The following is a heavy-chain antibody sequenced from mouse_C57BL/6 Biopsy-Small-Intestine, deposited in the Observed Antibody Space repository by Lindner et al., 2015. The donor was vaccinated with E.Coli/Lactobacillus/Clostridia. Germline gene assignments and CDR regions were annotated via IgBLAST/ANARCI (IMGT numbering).Heavy chain of an antibody. D-gene: IGHD6-1*01. CDR2: INPSGGRT. CDR3: TRQIRDGHNDY. CDR1: GYTLSGYY. J-gene: IGHJ4*01. Sequence: SVKVSCKAYGYTLSGYYIHWVRQAPGQGLEWMGMINPSGGRTTYAQKFQARLTMARDTSTSTVYMELSSLRSEDTALYYCTRQIRDGHNDYWGQGTLVTVSS. V-gene: IGHV1S12*01.